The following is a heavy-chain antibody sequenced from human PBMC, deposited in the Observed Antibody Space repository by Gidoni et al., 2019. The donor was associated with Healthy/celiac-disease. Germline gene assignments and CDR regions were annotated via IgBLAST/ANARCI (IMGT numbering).Heavy chain of an antibody. J-gene: IGHJ4*02. CDR3: ARGGYYYDSSGWLY. CDR1: GFTFSSYA. V-gene: IGHV3-30*04. D-gene: IGHD3-22*01. Sequence: QVQLVESGGGVVQPGRSLRLSCAASGFTFSSYAMHWVHQAPGKGLEWVAVISYDGSNKYYADSVKGRFTISRDNSKNTLYLKMNSLRAEDTAVYYCARGGYYYDSSGWLYWGQGTLVTVSS. CDR2: ISYDGSNK.